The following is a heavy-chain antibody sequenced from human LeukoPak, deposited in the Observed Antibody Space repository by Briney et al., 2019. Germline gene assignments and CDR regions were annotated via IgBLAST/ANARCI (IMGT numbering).Heavy chain of an antibody. J-gene: IGHJ6*03. CDR3: ARLRGGDCPHCGYYYYYMDV. D-gene: IGHD2-21*02. Sequence: GESLKISCQGSGYSFTSYWIGWVRQMPGKGLEWMGVIYPADSDTTYSPSFQGQVTISTDKSISTAYLQWSSLKATDTAMYYCARLRGGDCPHCGYYYYYMDVWGKGTTVTVSS. V-gene: IGHV5-51*01. CDR2: IYPADSDT. CDR1: GYSFTSYW.